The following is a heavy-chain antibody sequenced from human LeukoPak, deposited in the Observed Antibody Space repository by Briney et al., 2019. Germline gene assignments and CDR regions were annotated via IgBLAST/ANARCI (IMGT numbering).Heavy chain of an antibody. D-gene: IGHD5-18*01. CDR1: GGSISSNY. V-gene: IGHV4-59*01. Sequence: SETLSLTCTVSGGSISSNYWRWIRQSPGKGLEWIGKIYYRGSTNYNPSLKSRVTVSVDTSKNQFSLQLNSVTAADTAVYYCASRHVDTAMVGYYYGMDVWGQGTTVTVSS. CDR3: ASRHVDTAMVGYYYGMDV. CDR2: IYYRGST. J-gene: IGHJ6*02.